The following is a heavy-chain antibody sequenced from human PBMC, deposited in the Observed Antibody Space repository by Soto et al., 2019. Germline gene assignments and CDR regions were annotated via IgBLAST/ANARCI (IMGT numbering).Heavy chain of an antibody. Sequence: PSETLSLTCTVSGGSISSGGYYWSWIRQPPGKGLEWIGYIYYSGSTYYNPSLKSRVTISLDTSKIQFSLKLSSVTAADTAVYYCARGYYYDSSGYSNWFGPWGQGTLVTVSS. CDR2: IYYSGST. V-gene: IGHV4-30-4*01. CDR1: GGSISSGGYY. D-gene: IGHD3-22*01. J-gene: IGHJ5*02. CDR3: ARGYYYDSSGYSNWFGP.